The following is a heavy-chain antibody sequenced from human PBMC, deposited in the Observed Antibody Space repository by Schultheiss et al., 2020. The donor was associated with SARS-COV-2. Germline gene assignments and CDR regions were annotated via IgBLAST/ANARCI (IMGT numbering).Heavy chain of an antibody. V-gene: IGHV3-23*01. CDR1: GFTFSSYA. CDR2: ISGSGGST. D-gene: IGHD2-2*01. CDR3: AKQWDIVVVPAAITFDY. J-gene: IGHJ4*02. Sequence: GGSLRLSCAASGFTFSSYAMSWVRQAPGKGLEWVSAISGSGGSTYYADSVKGRFTISRDNSKNTLYLQMNSLRAEDTAVYYCAKQWDIVVVPAAITFDYWGQGTLVTVS.